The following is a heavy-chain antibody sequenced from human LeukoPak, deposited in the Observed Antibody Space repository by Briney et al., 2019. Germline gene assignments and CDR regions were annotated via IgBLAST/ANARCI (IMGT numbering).Heavy chain of an antibody. CDR2: IKSKTDGGTT. V-gene: IGHV3-15*01. Sequence: GGSLGFSFAPSGLTFGNAWMNWVRQAPGKGPEWVGRIKSKTDGGTTDYAAPVKGRFTISRDDSKTTLYLQMNSLTTEDTAVYYCTRGYWFDPWGQGTLVTVSS. CDR3: TRGYWFDP. CDR1: GLTFGNAW. J-gene: IGHJ5*02. D-gene: IGHD3-10*01.